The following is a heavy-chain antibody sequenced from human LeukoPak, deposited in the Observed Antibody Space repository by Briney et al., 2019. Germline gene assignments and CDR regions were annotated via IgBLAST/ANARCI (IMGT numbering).Heavy chain of an antibody. V-gene: IGHV3-23*01. CDR3: AKDGQIRGAIPHYFDH. CDR1: GFTFSTYA. J-gene: IGHJ4*02. D-gene: IGHD3-10*01. Sequence: GGSLRLSCAASGFTFSTYAMSWVRQAPGKGLEWVSTLSGSGGRTYYADSVKGRFTISRDNSNNTLFLRMNNLGAEDTAVYFCAKDGQIRGAIPHYFDHWGQGAPVAVSS. CDR2: LSGSGGRT.